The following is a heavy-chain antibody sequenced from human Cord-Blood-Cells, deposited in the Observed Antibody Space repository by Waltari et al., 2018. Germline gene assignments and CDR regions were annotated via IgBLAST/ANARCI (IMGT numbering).Heavy chain of an antibody. CDR3: ARRRTGDEGQIDY. CDR1: GGSFSGYY. D-gene: IGHD7-27*01. V-gene: IGHV4-34*01. J-gene: IGHJ4*02. CDR2: INHSGST. Sequence: QVQLQQWGAGLLKPSETLSLTCAVYGGSFSGYYWSWIRQPPGKGLEWIGEINHSGSTNYNPSLKSRFTISVDTSKNQFSLKLSSVTAADTAVYYCARRRTGDEGQIDYWGQGTLVTVSS.